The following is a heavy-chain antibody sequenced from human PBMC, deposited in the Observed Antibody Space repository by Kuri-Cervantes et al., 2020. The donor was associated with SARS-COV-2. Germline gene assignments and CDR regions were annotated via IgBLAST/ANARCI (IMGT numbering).Heavy chain of an antibody. V-gene: IGHV3-30*02. Sequence: GESLKISCAASGFTFSSYGMHWVRQAPGKGLEWVAFIRYDGSNKYYADSVKGRFTISRDNSKNTLYLQMNSLRAEDTAVYYCAKLLGKAAAGNRYYYYYMDVWGKGTTVTVSS. CDR2: IRYDGSNK. J-gene: IGHJ6*03. CDR1: GFTFSSYG. CDR3: AKLLGKAAAGNRYYYYYMDV. D-gene: IGHD6-13*01.